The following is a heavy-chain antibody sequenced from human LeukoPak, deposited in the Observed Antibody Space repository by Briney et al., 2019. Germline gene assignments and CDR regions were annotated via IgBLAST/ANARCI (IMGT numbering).Heavy chain of an antibody. V-gene: IGHV4-34*01. CDR1: GGSFSGYY. D-gene: IGHD1-14*01. Sequence: PSETLSLTCAVYGGSFSGYYWSWIRQPPGKGLEWSGEINHSGSTNYNPSLKSRVTISVDTSKNQFSLKLSSVTAADTAVYYCARGRARTQGPYYYYGMDVWGKGTTVTVS. J-gene: IGHJ6*04. CDR3: ARGRARTQGPYYYYGMDV. CDR2: INHSGST.